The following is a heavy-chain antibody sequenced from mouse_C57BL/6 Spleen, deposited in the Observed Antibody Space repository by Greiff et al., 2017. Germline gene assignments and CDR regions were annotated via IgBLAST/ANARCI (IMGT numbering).Heavy chain of an antibody. CDR3: AWGYNGSRPRWCFDV. CDR1: GYAFSSYW. V-gene: IGHV1-82*01. D-gene: IGHD1-1*01. Sequence: QVQLQQSGPELVKPGASVKISCKASGYAFSSYWMNWVKQRPGKGLEWIGRLNPGDGDTNYNETFKGKATMTADKSSSTAYLKLMSLTSADSAVYFCAWGYNGSRPRWCFDVWGTGPTVTVSS. CDR2: LNPGDGDT. J-gene: IGHJ1*03.